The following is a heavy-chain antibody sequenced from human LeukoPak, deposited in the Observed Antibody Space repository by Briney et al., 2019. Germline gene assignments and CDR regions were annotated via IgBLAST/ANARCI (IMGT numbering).Heavy chain of an antibody. D-gene: IGHD1-26*01. CDR1: GYSISSGYY. Sequence: SETLSLTCTVSGYSISSGYYWGWIRQPPGKGLEWIGSGSTYYNPSLKSRVTISGDTSKNQFSLKLNSMTAADTAVYYCARDRAIVGATGLDYWGLGTLVTVSS. CDR3: ARDRAIVGATGLDY. CDR2: SGST. J-gene: IGHJ4*02. V-gene: IGHV4-38-2*02.